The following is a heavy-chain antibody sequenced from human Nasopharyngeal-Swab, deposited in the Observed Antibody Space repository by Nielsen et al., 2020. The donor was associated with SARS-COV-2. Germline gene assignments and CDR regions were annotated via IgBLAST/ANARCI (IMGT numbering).Heavy chain of an antibody. J-gene: IGHJ5*02. Sequence: GSLRPSCTVPDASFSTPYWSWFRQPPGKGLEWIGYIYYSRSINYNPSLKTRVTISVDPSKNQFTLKLSYVTAADTAEYYCARDRGVLGDGVRGVNWFDPWGQGTLVTVSS. D-gene: IGHD3-10*01. CDR1: DASFSTPY. V-gene: IGHV4-59*11. CDR3: ARDRGVLGDGVRGVNWFDP. CDR2: IYYSRSI.